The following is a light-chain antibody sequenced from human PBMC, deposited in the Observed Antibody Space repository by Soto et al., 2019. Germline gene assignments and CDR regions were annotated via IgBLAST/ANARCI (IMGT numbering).Light chain of an antibody. J-gene: IGKJ2*01. CDR1: QSVSSSY. Sequence: EIVLTQSPGTLSLSPGERATLSCRASQSVSSSYLAWYQQKPGQAPRLLIYGASSRATGIPDRFSGSGSGTDLTLTISRLEPEDVSVYYCQQYCSAPYTFGQGTKLEIK. CDR2: GAS. V-gene: IGKV3-20*01. CDR3: QQYCSAPYT.